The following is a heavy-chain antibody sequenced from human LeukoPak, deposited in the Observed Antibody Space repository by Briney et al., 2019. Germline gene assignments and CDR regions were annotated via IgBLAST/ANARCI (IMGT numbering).Heavy chain of an antibody. Sequence: GSLRLSCAASGFIFSNYWMSWVRQAPGKGLEWVANIKHNGNEKYYVDSVRGRFTISRDNAKNSLYLQMNSLRAEDTAVYYCARGYTYGLYYWGQGTLVTVSS. D-gene: IGHD5-18*01. CDR1: GFIFSNYW. J-gene: IGHJ4*02. V-gene: IGHV3-7*01. CDR3: ARGYTYGLYY. CDR2: IKHNGNEK.